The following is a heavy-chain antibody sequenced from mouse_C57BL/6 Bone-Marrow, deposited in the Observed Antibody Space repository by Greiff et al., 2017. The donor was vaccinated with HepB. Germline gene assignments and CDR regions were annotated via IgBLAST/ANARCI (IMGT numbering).Heavy chain of an antibody. J-gene: IGHJ3*01. Sequence: VQLQQPGAELVRPGTSVKLSCKASGYTFTSYWMHWVKQRPGQGLEWIGVIDPSDSYTNYNQKFKGKATLTVDTSSSTAYMQLSSLTSEDSAVYYCARGRRLVAPFAYWGQGTLVTVSA. CDR1: GYTFTSYW. V-gene: IGHV1-59*01. CDR3: ARGRRLVAPFAY. CDR2: IDPSDSYT. D-gene: IGHD1-1*01.